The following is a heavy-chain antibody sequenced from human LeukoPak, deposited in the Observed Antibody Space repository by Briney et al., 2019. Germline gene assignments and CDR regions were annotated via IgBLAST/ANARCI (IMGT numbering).Heavy chain of an antibody. Sequence: SVKVSCKASGGTFSSYAISWVRQAPGQGLEWMGGIIPIFGTANYAQKFQGRVTITADESTSTAYMELSSLRSEDTAVYYCARAGGGYYDFWSGYYTPFFDYWGQGTLVTVSS. CDR1: GGTFSSYA. CDR3: ARAGGGYYDFWSGYYTPFFDY. V-gene: IGHV1-69*13. D-gene: IGHD3-3*01. CDR2: IIPIFGTA. J-gene: IGHJ4*02.